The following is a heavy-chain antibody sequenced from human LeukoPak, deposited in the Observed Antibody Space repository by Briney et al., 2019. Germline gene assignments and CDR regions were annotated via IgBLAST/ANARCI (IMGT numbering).Heavy chain of an antibody. CDR1: GFTFSSYE. CDR2: ISESGGTT. Sequence: GGSLRLSCAASGFTFSSYEMNWVRQAPGKGLEWVSSISESGGTTDYADSVKGRFTISRDNSQNTLYLQMNSLRAEDTAVYYCARQWLRKGWGQGILVTVSS. D-gene: IGHD6-19*01. V-gene: IGHV3-23*01. J-gene: IGHJ4*02. CDR3: ARQWLRKG.